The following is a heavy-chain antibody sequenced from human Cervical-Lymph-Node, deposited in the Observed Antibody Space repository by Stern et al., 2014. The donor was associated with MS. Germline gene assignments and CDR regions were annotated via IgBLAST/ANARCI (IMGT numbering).Heavy chain of an antibody. Sequence: QVQLQESGPGLVKPSETLSLTCAVSGGSISSRYWGWIRQPPGKGLEWIGLISHSGDTKYNPSLKSRVTISLEKSKNQFSLKVTSVTAADTAVYYCARLSTAVDFWGQGTLVTVPS. CDR3: ARLSTAVDF. V-gene: IGHV4-59*08. CDR1: GGSISSRY. CDR2: ISHSGDT. J-gene: IGHJ4*02.